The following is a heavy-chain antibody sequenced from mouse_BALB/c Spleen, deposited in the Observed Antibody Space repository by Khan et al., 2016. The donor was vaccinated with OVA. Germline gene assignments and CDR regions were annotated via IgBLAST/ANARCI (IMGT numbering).Heavy chain of an antibody. Sequence: QVQLKQSGPELKKPGETVRISCKASGYTFTTAGIQWVQKMPGKGLKWIGWINTHSGVPKYAEDFKGRFAFSLEISVSTTYLQITTLKNEDTATYFCARGGAADYRDDGGAMEYWGQGTLVTVSS. V-gene: IGHV9-4*02. CDR2: INTHSGVP. CDR1: GYTFTTAG. CDR3: ARGGAADYRDDGGAMEY. J-gene: IGHJ4*01. D-gene: IGHD2-12*01.